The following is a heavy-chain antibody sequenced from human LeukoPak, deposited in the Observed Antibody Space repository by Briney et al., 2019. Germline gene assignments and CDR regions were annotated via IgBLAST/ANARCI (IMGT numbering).Heavy chain of an antibody. D-gene: IGHD3-22*01. Sequence: SETLSLTCSVSGYSISSGYYWSWIRQPPGKGLEWIGYIYYSGSTNYNPSLKSRVTISVDTSKNQFSLKLSSVTAADTAVYYCASVGDYYDSSGYFDIWGQGTMVTVSS. CDR1: GYSISSGYY. J-gene: IGHJ3*02. CDR3: ASVGDYYDSSGYFDI. V-gene: IGHV4-61*01. CDR2: IYYSGST.